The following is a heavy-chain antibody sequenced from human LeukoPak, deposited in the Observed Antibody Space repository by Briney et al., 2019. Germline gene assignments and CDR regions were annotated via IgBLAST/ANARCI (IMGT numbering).Heavy chain of an antibody. CDR2: ISNSGSSI. D-gene: IGHD3-10*01. CDR1: GFTFSDYY. V-gene: IGHV3-11*04. CDR3: ARSGWFGEASML. Sequence: GGSLRLSCAASGFTFSDYYMNWIRQAPGKGLEWVSYISNSGSSIYYADSVKGRFTISRDNAKNSLYLQMNSLRAEDTAVYYCARSGWFGEASMLWGQGTLVTVSS. J-gene: IGHJ4*02.